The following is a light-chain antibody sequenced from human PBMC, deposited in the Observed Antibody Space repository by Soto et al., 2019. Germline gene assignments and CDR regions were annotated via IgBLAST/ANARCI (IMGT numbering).Light chain of an antibody. Sequence: EIVLTQSPGTLYLCPGERATLSCRASQSVSSSYLAWYQQKPGQAPRLLIYGASSRATGIPDRFSGSGSGTDFTLTISRLEPEDFAVYYCQQYGSSRTFGQGTKVDIK. CDR3: QQYGSSRT. CDR2: GAS. J-gene: IGKJ1*01. V-gene: IGKV3-20*01. CDR1: QSVSSSY.